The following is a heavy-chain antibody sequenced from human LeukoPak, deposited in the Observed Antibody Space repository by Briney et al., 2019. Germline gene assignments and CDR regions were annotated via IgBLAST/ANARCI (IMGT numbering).Heavy chain of an antibody. Sequence: PSETLSLTCTVSGGSISSGSYYWSWIRQPAGKGLEWIGRIYTSGSTNYNPSLKSRVTISVDTSKNQFSLKLGSVTAADTAVYYCARVGDDYGDYGGGNDAFDIWGQGTMVTVSS. CDR3: ARVGDDYGDYGGGNDAFDI. J-gene: IGHJ3*02. V-gene: IGHV4-61*02. CDR1: GGSISSGSYY. D-gene: IGHD4-17*01. CDR2: IYTSGST.